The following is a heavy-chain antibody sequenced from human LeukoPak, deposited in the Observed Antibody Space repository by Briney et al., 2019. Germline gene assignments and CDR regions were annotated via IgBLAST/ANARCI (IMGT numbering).Heavy chain of an antibody. Sequence: GGSLTLPCAPSGLTENGNYMNWLRQPPGKALEWVSILYTSGSTYYADSVRGRFTISRDNSRNTVYLQMNSLRVEDTAVYYCAIWFGELSGQWGQGTLVTVSS. J-gene: IGHJ4*02. D-gene: IGHD3-10*01. CDR3: AIWFGELSGQ. V-gene: IGHV3-53*01. CDR1: GLTENGNY. CDR2: LYTSGST.